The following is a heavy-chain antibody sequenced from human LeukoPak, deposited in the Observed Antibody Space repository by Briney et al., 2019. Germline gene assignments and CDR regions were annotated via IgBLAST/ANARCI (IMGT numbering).Heavy chain of an antibody. CDR2: INQNGSEK. J-gene: IGHJ6*02. Sequence: GGSLRLSCAASGFTFDDYWMSWVRQAPGKGLEWVANINQNGSEKYYLDSVKGRFTISRDNAKNSLYLQMNSLRAEDTAVYYCARDPGSGYFLWGQGTTVTVSS. D-gene: IGHD3-3*01. CDR3: ARDPGSGYFL. CDR1: GFTFDDYW. V-gene: IGHV3-7*01.